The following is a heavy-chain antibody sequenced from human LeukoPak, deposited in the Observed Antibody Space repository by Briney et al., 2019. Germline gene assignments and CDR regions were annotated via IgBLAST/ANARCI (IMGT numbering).Heavy chain of an antibody. CDR2: IYWDDDK. CDR1: GVALSSSGVG. V-gene: IGHV2-5*02. J-gene: IGHJ4*02. D-gene: IGHD1-26*01. CDR3: AHEGGSHLDY. Sequence: SGPTLVKPTQTLTLTFTFSGVALSSSGVGVGWVRQPPGKALEWLALIYWDDDKRYSPSLKSRLNITKDTSKDQVVLTMTHMDRVDTATYYCAHEGGSHLDYWGQETLVTVSS.